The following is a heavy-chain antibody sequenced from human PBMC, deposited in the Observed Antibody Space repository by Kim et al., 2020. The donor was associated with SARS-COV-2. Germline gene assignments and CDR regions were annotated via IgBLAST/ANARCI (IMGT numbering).Heavy chain of an antibody. Sequence: GGSLRLSCTASGFTFSTYSINWVRQAPGKGLEWVSYISSSGSTIYYADSVKGRFTISRDNAKNSLYLQMYSLRDEDTAVYYCARDTTGYTSGWYPDYWGQGTLVTVST. CDR3: ARDTTGYTSGWYPDY. J-gene: IGHJ4*02. V-gene: IGHV3-48*02. D-gene: IGHD6-19*01. CDR2: ISSSGSTI. CDR1: GFTFSTYS.